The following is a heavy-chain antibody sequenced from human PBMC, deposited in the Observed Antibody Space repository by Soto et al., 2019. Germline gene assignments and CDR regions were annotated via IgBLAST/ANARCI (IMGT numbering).Heavy chain of an antibody. J-gene: IGHJ4*02. CDR2: ISSSTSHT. Sequence: QVQLVESGGGLVKPGGPLRLSCAVSGFTFSDYYMTWIRQAPGKGLEWVSYISSSTSHTNYADSVKGRFTSSRDNAKNSLFLQMNSLRAEDRAVDYGASGSGAAADHFDFWGQGTLVTVSS. CDR3: ASGSGAAADHFDF. CDR1: GFTFSDYY. D-gene: IGHD2-2*01. V-gene: IGHV3-11*05.